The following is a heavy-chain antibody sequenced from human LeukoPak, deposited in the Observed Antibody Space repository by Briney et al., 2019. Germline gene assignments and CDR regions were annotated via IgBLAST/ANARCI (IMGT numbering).Heavy chain of an antibody. J-gene: IGHJ4*02. V-gene: IGHV1-58*02. CDR1: GFTFINSA. Sequence: SVKVSCKASGFTFINSAIQWVRQARGQRLEWIGWIVVGNGGTYYAQKFQERVTITRDLSTNTAFLELGSLRSDDTAVYYCAAHPGYSTWTAHRGILEYWGQGTLVTVSS. D-gene: IGHD5-12*01. CDR3: AAHPGYSTWTAHRGILEY. CDR2: IVVGNGGT.